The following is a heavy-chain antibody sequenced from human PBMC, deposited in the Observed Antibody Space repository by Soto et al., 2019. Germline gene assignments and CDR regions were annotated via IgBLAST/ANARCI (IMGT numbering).Heavy chain of an antibody. Sequence: QVQLVQSGAEVKKPGASVKVSCKASGYTFSSYGINWVRQAQGQGLEWMGRISAYNGNTNYAQKLQGRVTMTTDTSTSTAYMELMSLRSDDTAVYYCARDRGYNWNYGWFDPWGQGTLVTVSS. D-gene: IGHD1-7*01. CDR1: GYTFSSYG. V-gene: IGHV1-18*01. CDR3: ARDRGYNWNYGWFDP. J-gene: IGHJ5*02. CDR2: ISAYNGNT.